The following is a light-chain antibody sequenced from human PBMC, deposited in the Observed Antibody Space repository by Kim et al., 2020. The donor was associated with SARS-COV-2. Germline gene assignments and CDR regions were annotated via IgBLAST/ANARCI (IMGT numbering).Light chain of an antibody. Sequence: DIQMTQSPSSVSASVGDRVTITCRASQDINSRLAWYQQRPGMVPKLLIDGASNLQSGVPSRFSGSGSGTDFTLTIWNLQPEDFATYYCQQYNNFPWTFGQGTKVDIK. V-gene: IGKV1-12*01. CDR1: QDINSR. CDR2: GAS. J-gene: IGKJ1*01. CDR3: QQYNNFPWT.